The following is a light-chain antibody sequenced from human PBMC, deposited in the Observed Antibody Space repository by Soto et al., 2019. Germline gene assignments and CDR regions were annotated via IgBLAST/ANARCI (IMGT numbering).Light chain of an antibody. J-gene: IGKJ1*01. CDR2: ATS. Sequence: DIQMTQSPSSVSASVGDRVTITCRASQDITIWLAWYQQKPGKAPTLLISATSDLQSGVPSRFSGSGSGTYFTLTISSLRPEDFATYYCQQANTFPWTFVQGTKVEI. V-gene: IGKV1-12*01. CDR3: QQANTFPWT. CDR1: QDITIW.